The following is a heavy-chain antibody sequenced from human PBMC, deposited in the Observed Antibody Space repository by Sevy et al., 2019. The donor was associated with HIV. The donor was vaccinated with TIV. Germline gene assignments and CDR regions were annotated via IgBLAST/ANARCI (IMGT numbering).Heavy chain of an antibody. Sequence: GGSLRLSCAASVFTFSSYWMSWVRQAPGKGLEWVANIKQDGSENYYVDSVKGRFTISRDNAKNSLYLQMNSLRAEDTAVYYCARSPGIAAAGTVPTDWGQGTLVTVSS. CDR3: ARSPGIAAAGTVPTD. CDR2: IKQDGSEN. V-gene: IGHV3-7*05. CDR1: VFTFSSYW. D-gene: IGHD6-13*01. J-gene: IGHJ4*02.